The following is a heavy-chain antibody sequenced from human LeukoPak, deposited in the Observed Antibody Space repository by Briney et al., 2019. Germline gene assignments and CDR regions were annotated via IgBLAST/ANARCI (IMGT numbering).Heavy chain of an antibody. CDR3: VTLRRNSDRSYYYYYYDS. J-gene: IGHJ5*01. CDR1: GLTFSDYS. V-gene: IGHV3-21*01. CDR2: INPTSTSI. D-gene: IGHD3-10*01. Sequence: PGGSLRLSCVASGLTFSDYSINWVRRAPGKGLEWVSSINPTSTSIYYADAVRGRFTISRDNAKSSLYLQMDSLRAEDTAVYYCVTLRRNSDRSYYYYYYDSWGQGILVTVSS.